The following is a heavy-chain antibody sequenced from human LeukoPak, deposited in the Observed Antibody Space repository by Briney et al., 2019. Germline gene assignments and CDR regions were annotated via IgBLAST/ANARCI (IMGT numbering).Heavy chain of an antibody. J-gene: IGHJ4*02. D-gene: IGHD2-21*01. CDR3: AKGVCGRIACHLDY. Sequence: GGSLRLSCAASGFSFSSYAMSWVRQATGKGLEWVSIISETGDKKYYADSVEGRFTISRDNSKNTLYLQLNSLRAEDTAAFYCAKGVCGRIACHLDYWGQGTLVTVSS. CDR1: GFSFSSYA. V-gene: IGHV3-23*01. CDR2: ISETGDKK.